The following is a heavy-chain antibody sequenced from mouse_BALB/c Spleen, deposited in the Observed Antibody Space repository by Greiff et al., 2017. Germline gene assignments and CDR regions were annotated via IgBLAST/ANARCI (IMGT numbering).Heavy chain of an antibody. CDR2: IYPVSGET. D-gene: IGHD1-2*01. CDR1: GYTFTDHI. Sequence: QVQLQQSGAELASPGASVTLSCKASGYTFTDHIMNWVKKRPGQGLEWIGRIYPVSGETNYNQKFMGKATFSVDRSSSAVYMVLNSLTSEDPAVYYCGREEITTATAWFAYWGQGTLVTVSA. V-gene: IGHV1-11*01. J-gene: IGHJ3*01. CDR3: GREEITTATAWFAY.